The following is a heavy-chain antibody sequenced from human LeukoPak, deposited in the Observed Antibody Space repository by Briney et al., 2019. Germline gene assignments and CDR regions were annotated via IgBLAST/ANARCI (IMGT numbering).Heavy chain of an antibody. CDR2: IRSKANNYAT. J-gene: IGHJ4*02. CDR1: GFTFSGSA. CDR3: TDDFDY. V-gene: IGHV3-73*01. D-gene: IGHD3-3*01. Sequence: GGSLRLSCAASGFTFSGSAMHRVRQASGKGLEWVGRIRSKANNYATAYAASVKGRFTISRDDSKNTAYLQMNSLKTEDTAVYYCTDDFDYWGQGTLVTVSS.